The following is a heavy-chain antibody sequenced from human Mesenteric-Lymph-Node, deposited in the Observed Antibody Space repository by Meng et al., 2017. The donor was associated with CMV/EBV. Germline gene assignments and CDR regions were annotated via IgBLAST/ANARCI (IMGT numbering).Heavy chain of an antibody. CDR2: ISYDGRNK. CDR3: VRDILTAAGPLDS. J-gene: IGHJ4*02. D-gene: IGHD6-13*01. V-gene: IGHV3-30*04. CDR1: GFSFSSYA. Sequence: AASGFSFSSYAMYWGRQTPGKGLEWVAVISYDGRNKYYADPVKGRFTISRDTSKNTLYLEMNSLRAEDTAVYYCVRDILTAAGPLDSWGQGTLVTVSS.